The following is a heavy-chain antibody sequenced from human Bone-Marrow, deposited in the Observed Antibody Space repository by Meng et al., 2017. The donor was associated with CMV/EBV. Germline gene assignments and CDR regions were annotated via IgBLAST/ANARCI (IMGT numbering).Heavy chain of an antibody. CDR1: GYTFTSYG. CDR2: ISAYNGNT. Sequence: ASVKVSCKASGYTFTSYGISWVRQAPGQGLEWMGWISAYNGNTNYAQKLQGRVTMTTDTSTSTAYMELRSLRSDDTAVYYCARVGVGVTIFGVVIINAFSWFDPWGQGTLVTVSS. J-gene: IGHJ5*02. D-gene: IGHD3-3*01. CDR3: ARVGVGVTIFGVVIINAFSWFDP. V-gene: IGHV1-18*01.